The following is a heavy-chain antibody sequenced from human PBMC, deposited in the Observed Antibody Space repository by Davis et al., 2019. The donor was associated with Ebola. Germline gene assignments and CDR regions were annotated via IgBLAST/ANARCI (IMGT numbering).Heavy chain of an antibody. Sequence: SVKVSCKASGGTFSSYAISWVRQAPGQGLEWMGGIIPIFGTANYAQKFQGRVTMTRNTSISTAYMELSSLRSEDTAVYYCRGGGSYPLDYYYGMDVWGQGTTVTVSS. J-gene: IGHJ6*02. V-gene: IGHV1-69*05. CDR3: RGGGSYPLDYYYGMDV. CDR1: GGTFSSYA. D-gene: IGHD1-26*01. CDR2: IIPIFGTA.